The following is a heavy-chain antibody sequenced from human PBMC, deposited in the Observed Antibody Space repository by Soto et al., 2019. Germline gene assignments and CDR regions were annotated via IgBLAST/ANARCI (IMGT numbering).Heavy chain of an antibody. CDR2: IIPIFGTA. V-gene: IGHV1-69*01. J-gene: IGHJ6*02. CDR3: ARGRQVGGVIDYYYGMDV. D-gene: IGHD3-10*01. Sequence: QVQLVQSGAEVKKPGSSVKVSCKASGGTFSSYAISWVRQAPGQGLEWMGGIIPIFGTANYAQKFKGRVTIPADESTSTAYMELSSLRSEDTAVYYCARGRQVGGVIDYYYGMDVWGQGTTVNVSS. CDR1: GGTFSSYA.